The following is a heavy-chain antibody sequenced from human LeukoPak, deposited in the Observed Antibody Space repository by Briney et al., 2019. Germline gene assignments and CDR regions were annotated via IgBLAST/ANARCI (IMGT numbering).Heavy chain of an antibody. D-gene: IGHD3-10*01. CDR2: ILPDGRDT. CDR3: SGRYGPGPV. Sequence: ASVKVSCKASGYTFAAHHIHWVRQAPGRGRGWMGWILPDGRDTKYSQKFQDRMTLTTDTSTNTAYMELSRLIPDDTAVYYCSGRYGPGPVWGQGTLISASP. J-gene: IGHJ4*02. V-gene: IGHV1-2*02. CDR1: GYTFAAHH.